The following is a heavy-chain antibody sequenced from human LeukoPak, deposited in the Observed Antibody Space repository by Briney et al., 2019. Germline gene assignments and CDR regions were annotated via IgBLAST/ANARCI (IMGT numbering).Heavy chain of an antibody. CDR1: GFTFDDST. Sequence: GGSLRLFCAASGFTFDDSTMHWVRQAPGKGLEWVSLITWDGGSIFYADSVKGRFTISRDNSKNSLYLQMDSLRAEDTAFYYCAKETSGTYGSWGPVTLVTVSS. CDR2: ITWDGGSI. V-gene: IGHV3-43*01. CDR3: AKETSGTYGS. D-gene: IGHD1-26*01. J-gene: IGHJ5*02.